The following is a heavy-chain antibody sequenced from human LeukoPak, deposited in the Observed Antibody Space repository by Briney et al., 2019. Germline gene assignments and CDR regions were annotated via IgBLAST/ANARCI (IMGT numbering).Heavy chain of an antibody. V-gene: IGHV4-34*01. CDR2: INHSGST. J-gene: IGHJ4*02. Sequence: SETLSLTCAVYGGSFSGYYWSWIRQPPGKGLEWIGEINHSGSTNYNPSLKSRVTISVDTSKNQFSLKLSSVTAADTAVYYCARVPPGYSGFNRRYYFDYWGQGTLVTVSS. CDR3: ARVPPGYSGFNRRYYFDY. CDR1: GGSFSGYY. D-gene: IGHD5-12*01.